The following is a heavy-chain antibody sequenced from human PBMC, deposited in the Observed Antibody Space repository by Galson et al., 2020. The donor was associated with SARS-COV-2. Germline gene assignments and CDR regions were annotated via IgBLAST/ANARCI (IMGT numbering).Heavy chain of an antibody. J-gene: IGHJ6*03. D-gene: IGHD2-2*01. CDR3: ARAYCSSTSCYGYYYYYYMDV. V-gene: IGHV3-21*01. CDR2: ISSSSSYI. Sequence: LSLTRAASGFTFSSYSMNWARQAPGKGLEWVSSISSSSSYIYYADSVKGRFTISRDNAKNSLYLQMNSLRAEDTAVYYCARAYCSSTSCYGYYYYYYMDVWGKGTTVTVSS. CDR1: GFTFSSYS.